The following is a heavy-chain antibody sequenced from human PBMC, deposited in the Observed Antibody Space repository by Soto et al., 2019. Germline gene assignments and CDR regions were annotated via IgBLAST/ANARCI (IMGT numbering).Heavy chain of an antibody. CDR2: INHSGSS. V-gene: IGHV4-34*01. CDR3: ARGKSGGVVIKYYYYMDA. J-gene: IGHJ6*03. Sequence: SETLSLTCAVSGGSFSGHYWNWIRQPPGKGLEWIGEINHSGSSNYNPSLKSRVTISVDTSKKQFSLKLSSVTAADTAVYYCARGKSGGVVIKYYYYMDAWGKGTTVTVSS. CDR1: GGSFSGHY. D-gene: IGHD3-3*01.